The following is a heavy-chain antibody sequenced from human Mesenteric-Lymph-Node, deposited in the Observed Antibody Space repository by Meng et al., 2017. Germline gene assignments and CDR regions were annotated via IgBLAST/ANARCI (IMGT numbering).Heavy chain of an antibody. V-gene: IGHV1-8*03. D-gene: IGHD1-1*01. CDR3: ARASTTLASNHY. CDR2: LNPNTGNT. Sequence: ASVKVSCKASGYTFTSYDINWVRQATGQGLEGMGWLNPNTGNTGYAQKFQGRVTITRDTSIGTAYMELSSLRLEDTAVYYCARASTTLASNHYWGQGTLVTVSS. CDR1: GYTFTSYD. J-gene: IGHJ4*02.